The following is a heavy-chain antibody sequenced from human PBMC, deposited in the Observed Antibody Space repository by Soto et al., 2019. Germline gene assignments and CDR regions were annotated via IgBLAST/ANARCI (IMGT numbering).Heavy chain of an antibody. CDR3: ARGRWSYGSLRPFDI. Sequence: GASVKVSCKASGYTFTSYGISWVRQAPGQGLEWMGWISAYNGNTNYAQKLQGRVTMTTDTSTSTAYMELRSLRSDDTAVYYCARGRWSYGSLRPFDIWGQGTMVTVSS. V-gene: IGHV1-18*01. CDR1: GYTFTSYG. J-gene: IGHJ3*02. CDR2: ISAYNGNT. D-gene: IGHD3-10*01.